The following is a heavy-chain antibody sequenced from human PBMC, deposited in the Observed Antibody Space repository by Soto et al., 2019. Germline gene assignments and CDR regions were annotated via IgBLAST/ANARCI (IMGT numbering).Heavy chain of an antibody. V-gene: IGHV4-31*03. D-gene: IGHD3-10*01. CDR3: ARVAYYYGSGSYPPYFDY. J-gene: IGHJ4*02. Sequence: PSETLSLTCTVSGGSISSGGYYWSLIRQHPGKGLEWIGYIYYSGSTYYNPSLKSRVTISVDTSKNQFSLKLSSVTAADTAVYYCARVAYYYGSGSYPPYFDYWGQGTLVTVSS. CDR1: GGSISSGGYY. CDR2: IYYSGST.